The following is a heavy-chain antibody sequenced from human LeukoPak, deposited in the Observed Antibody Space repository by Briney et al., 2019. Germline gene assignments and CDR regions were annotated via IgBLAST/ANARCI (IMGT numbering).Heavy chain of an antibody. J-gene: IGHJ4*02. CDR3: ITSYYYDSSGYGY. CDR1: GFTFSDAW. CDR2: IKSKTDGGTT. Sequence: PGASLRLSCAASGFTFSDAWMSWVRKAPGKGLEWVGRIKSKTDGGTTDYAAPVKGRFTISRDDSKNTLYLQMNSLKTEDTAVYYCITSYYYDSSGYGYWGQGTLVILSS. V-gene: IGHV3-15*01. D-gene: IGHD3-22*01.